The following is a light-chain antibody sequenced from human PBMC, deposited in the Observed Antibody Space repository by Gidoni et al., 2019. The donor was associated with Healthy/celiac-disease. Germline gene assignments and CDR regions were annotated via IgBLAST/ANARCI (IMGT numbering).Light chain of an antibody. CDR2: EVS. V-gene: IGLV2-23*02. J-gene: IGLJ3*02. Sequence: FALTQPASVSGSPGQSITTSCTGTSSDVGSYNLVSWYQQNPGKAPKLMIYEVSKRPSGVPNRFSGSKSGNTASQTISGLQAEDEADYYCCSYAGSSTLVFGGGTKLTVL. CDR1: SSDVGSYNL. CDR3: CSYAGSSTLV.